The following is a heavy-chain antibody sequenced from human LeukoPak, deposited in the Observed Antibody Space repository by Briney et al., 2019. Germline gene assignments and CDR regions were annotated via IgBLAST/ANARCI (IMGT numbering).Heavy chain of an antibody. D-gene: IGHD2-15*01. V-gene: IGHV4-59*01. CDR3: ARVSIGGGSYYYYYYYMDV. Sequence: SETLSLTCTVSGGSISSYYWGWIRQPPGKGLEWIGYIYYSGTTNYNPSLKSRVTISVDTSKNQFSLKLSSVTAADTALYYCARVSIGGGSYYYYYYYMDVWGKGTTVTVSS. CDR2: IYYSGTT. J-gene: IGHJ6*03. CDR1: GGSISSYY.